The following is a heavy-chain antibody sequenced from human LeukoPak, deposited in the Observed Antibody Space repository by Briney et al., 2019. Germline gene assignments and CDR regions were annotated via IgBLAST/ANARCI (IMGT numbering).Heavy chain of an antibody. J-gene: IGHJ4*02. Sequence: GASVKVSCKASGYTFTSYGISWVRQAPGQGLEWMGWISAYNGNTNYAQKFQGRVTITRDTSASTAYMELSSLRSEDTAVYYCARSKNGSGSYYTDFDYWGQGTLVTVSS. V-gene: IGHV1-18*01. CDR1: GYTFTSYG. CDR3: ARSKNGSGSYYTDFDY. CDR2: ISAYNGNT. D-gene: IGHD3-10*01.